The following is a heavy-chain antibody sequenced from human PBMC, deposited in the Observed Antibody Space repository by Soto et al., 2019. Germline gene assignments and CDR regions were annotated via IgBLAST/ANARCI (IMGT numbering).Heavy chain of an antibody. CDR1: GFTFSSYA. V-gene: IGHV3-23*01. Sequence: EVQLLESVGGLVQPGGSLRLSCAASGFTFSSYAMSWVRQAPGKGQEWVSGITGSGSSTYYADSVQGRFTISRDNSKNTLDLQMNSLRAEDTAVYYCAKGRYSSRSDAFDIWGQGTVVTVSS. CDR2: ITGSGSST. D-gene: IGHD6-13*01. J-gene: IGHJ3*02. CDR3: AKGRYSSRSDAFDI.